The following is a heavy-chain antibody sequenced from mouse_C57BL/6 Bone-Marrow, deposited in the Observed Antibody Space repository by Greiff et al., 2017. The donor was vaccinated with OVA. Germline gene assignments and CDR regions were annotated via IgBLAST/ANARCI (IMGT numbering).Heavy chain of an antibody. CDR1: GYTFTDYE. CDR3: TREDPTRYFGC. Sequence: QVQLQQSGAELVRPGASVTLSCKASGYTFTDYEMHWVKQTPVHGLEWIGAIDPETGGTAYNQKFKGKAILTADKSSSTAYMELRSLTSEDSAVYYCTREDPTRYFGCWGQGTTLTVSS. D-gene: IGHD1-1*01. J-gene: IGHJ2*01. V-gene: IGHV1-15*01. CDR2: IDPETGGT.